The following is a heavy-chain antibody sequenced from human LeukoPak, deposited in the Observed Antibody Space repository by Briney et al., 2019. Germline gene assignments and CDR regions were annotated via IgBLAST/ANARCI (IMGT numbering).Heavy chain of an antibody. V-gene: IGHV3-23*01. D-gene: IGHD2-15*01. CDR1: GFTFSSYA. CDR3: AKDVRYCSGGSCYSGLYFDY. CDR2: ISGIGGTT. Sequence: GGSLRLTCAASGFTFSSYAMGWVRQAPGKGLEWVSAISGIGGTTHYADSVKGRFTISRDNSKNTLYLQMNSLRAEDTAVYYCAKDVRYCSGGSCYSGLYFDYWGQGTLVTVSS. J-gene: IGHJ4*02.